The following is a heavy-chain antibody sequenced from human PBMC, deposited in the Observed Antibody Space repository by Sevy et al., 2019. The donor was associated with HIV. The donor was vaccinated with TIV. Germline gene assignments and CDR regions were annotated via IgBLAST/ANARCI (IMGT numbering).Heavy chain of an antibody. V-gene: IGHV3-7*01. J-gene: IGHJ6*02. CDR1: GFTFSSYW. CDR2: IKQDGSEK. Sequence: GGSLRLSCAASGFTFSSYWMSWVRQAPGKGLEWVANIKQDGSEKYYVHSVKGRFTISRDNAKNSLYLQMNSLRAEDTAVYYCARDWQGYYYYYGMDVWGQGTTVTVSS. CDR3: ARDWQGYYYYYGMDV.